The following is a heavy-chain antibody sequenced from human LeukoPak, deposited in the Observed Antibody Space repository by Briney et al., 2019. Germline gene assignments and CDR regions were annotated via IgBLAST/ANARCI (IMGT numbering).Heavy chain of an antibody. CDR3: ARGYGGKPDY. J-gene: IGHJ4*02. CDR2: INHSGST. V-gene: IGHV4-34*01. D-gene: IGHD4-23*01. Sequence: TSETLSLTCAVYGGSFSGYYWSWIRQPPGKGLEWIGEINHSGSTNYNPSLKSRATISVDTSKNQFSLKLSSVTAADTAVYYCARGYGGKPDYWGQGTLVTVSS. CDR1: GGSFSGYY.